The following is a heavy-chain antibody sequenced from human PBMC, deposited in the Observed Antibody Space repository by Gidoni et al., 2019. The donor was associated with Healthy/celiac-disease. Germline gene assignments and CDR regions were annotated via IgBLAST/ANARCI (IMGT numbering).Heavy chain of an antibody. CDR2: IDYGGST. CDR1: DGSISSSSYY. V-gene: IGHV4-39*01. D-gene: IGHD3-10*01. CDR3: ATHRFFYYSSGSYYNVLDGRFDY. J-gene: IGHJ4*02. Sequence: QLQLQESVPGLVKPSETMYLTCTVSDGSISSSSYYWGWISQPPGKGLEWIGSIDYGGSTYYSPSLNRCVTISVDTSKIQFSLTLSSVTAADTALYYCATHRFFYYSSGSYYNVLDGRFDYWGQGTLVTVSS.